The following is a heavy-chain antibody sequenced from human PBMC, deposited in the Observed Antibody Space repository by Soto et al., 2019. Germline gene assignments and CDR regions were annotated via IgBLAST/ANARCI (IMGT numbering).Heavy chain of an antibody. CDR1: GGSISSYY. CDR2: IYYSGST. D-gene: IGHD3-3*01. Sequence: QVQLQESGPGLVKPSETLSLTCTVSGGSISSYYWSWIRQPPGKGLEWIGYIYYSGSTNYNPSLMSRVTISVDTSKNQFSLKLSSVTAADTAVYYCARELPTGVAFDYWGQGTLVTVSS. V-gene: IGHV4-59*01. J-gene: IGHJ4*02. CDR3: ARELPTGVAFDY.